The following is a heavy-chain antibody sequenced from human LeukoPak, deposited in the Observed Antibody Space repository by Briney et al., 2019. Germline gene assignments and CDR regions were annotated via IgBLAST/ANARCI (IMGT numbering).Heavy chain of an antibody. CDR2: INPSGGST. Sequence: ASVKVSCKASGYTFTTYYMHWVRQAPGQGLEWMGIINPSGGSTSNAQKFQGRVTITADKSTSTAYMELSSLGSEDTAVYYCARVDETAMALGYWGQGTLVTVSS. CDR3: ARVDETAMALGY. D-gene: IGHD5-18*01. CDR1: GYTFTTYY. V-gene: IGHV1-46*01. J-gene: IGHJ4*02.